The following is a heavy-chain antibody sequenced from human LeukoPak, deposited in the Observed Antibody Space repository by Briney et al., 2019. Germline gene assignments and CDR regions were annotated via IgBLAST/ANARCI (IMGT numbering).Heavy chain of an antibody. J-gene: IGHJ4*02. CDR1: GFTFSTFA. CDR3: AKDLGGEGGSGFPGQ. CDR2: ISKNSADT. Sequence: GGSLRLSCSASGFTFSTFAMSWVRQAPGKGLEWVSVISKNSADTYYADSVKGRFTISRDNSKNTLYLQMSSLRADDTAIYYCAKDLGGEGGSGFPGQWGQGTLVTVSS. D-gene: IGHD3-10*01. V-gene: IGHV3-23*01.